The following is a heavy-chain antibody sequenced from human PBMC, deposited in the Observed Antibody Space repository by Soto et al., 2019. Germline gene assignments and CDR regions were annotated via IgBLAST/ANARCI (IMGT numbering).Heavy chain of an antibody. Sequence: QVQLVESGGGVVQPGRCLRLSCAASGFTFSSYGMHWVRQAPGKGLEWVAVIWYDGSNKYYADSVKGRFTISKDNSKNTLYLQMNSLRAEDTAVYYCSRGVDYDILTRYYKTDSNGFHPWSQGNLVTVSS. CDR3: SRGVDYDILTRYYKTDSNGFHP. CDR1: GFTFSSYG. CDR2: IWYDGSNK. D-gene: IGHD3-9*01. V-gene: IGHV3-33*01. J-gene: IGHJ5*02.